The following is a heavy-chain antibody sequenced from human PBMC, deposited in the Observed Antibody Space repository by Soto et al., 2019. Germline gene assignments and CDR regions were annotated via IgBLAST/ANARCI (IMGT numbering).Heavy chain of an antibody. CDR3: TRNYYDTRGNYNMDV. V-gene: IGHV3-49*04. Sequence: EVQLVESGGGLVQPGRSLRLSCVGSGLVFGDYAMSWVRQAPGKGLEWVGFIGSKAYGGTTEYAASVRGRFTISRDDSRNIAYLQMNSLRTEDTAVYYCTRNYYDTRGNYNMDVWGQGTTVTVSS. CDR1: GLVFGDYA. J-gene: IGHJ6*02. CDR2: IGSKAYGGTT. D-gene: IGHD3-22*01.